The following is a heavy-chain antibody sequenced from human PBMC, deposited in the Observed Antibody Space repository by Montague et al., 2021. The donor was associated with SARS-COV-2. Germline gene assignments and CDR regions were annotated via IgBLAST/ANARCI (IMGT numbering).Heavy chain of an antibody. CDR2: INHSGST. D-gene: IGHD3-22*01. CDR1: GGSLSGYD. J-gene: IGHJ4*02. Sequence: SETLSLTCAVYGGSLSGYDWSWIRQPPGKGPEWIGEINHSGSTKYNPSLKSRVSISVDTSENQFSLKLNSVTAADTAVYYCARGQGEITMIVVVLTAAAHYFDYWGQGTLVTVSP. CDR3: ARGQGEITMIVVVLTAAAHYFDY. V-gene: IGHV4-34*01.